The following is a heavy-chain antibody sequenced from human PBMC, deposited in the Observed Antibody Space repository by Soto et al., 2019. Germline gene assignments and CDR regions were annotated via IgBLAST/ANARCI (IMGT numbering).Heavy chain of an antibody. CDR1: GYTFTSYG. CDR3: ARDLDNYDFWSGYEGGIDY. Sequence: QVPLVQSGAEVKKPGASVKVSCKASGYTFTSYGISWVRQAPGQGLEWMGWISAYNGNTNYAQKLQGRVTMTTDTSTSTAYMELRSLRSDDTAVYYCARDLDNYDFWSGYEGGIDYWGQGTLVTVSS. V-gene: IGHV1-18*01. CDR2: ISAYNGNT. J-gene: IGHJ4*02. D-gene: IGHD3-3*01.